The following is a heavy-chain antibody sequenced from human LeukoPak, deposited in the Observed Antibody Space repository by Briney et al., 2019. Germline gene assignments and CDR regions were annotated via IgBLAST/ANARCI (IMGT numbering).Heavy chain of an antibody. J-gene: IGHJ4*02. V-gene: IGHV3-21*01. D-gene: IGHD6-13*01. Sequence: GGSLRLSCAASGFTFSSYSMNWVRQAPGKGLEWVSSISSSSYIYYADSVKGRFTISRDNAKNSLYLQMNSLRAEDTAVYYCARGDNSAIAATPLSTFDYWGQGTLVTVSS. CDR3: ARGDNSAIAATPLSTFDY. CDR2: ISSSSYI. CDR1: GFTFSSYS.